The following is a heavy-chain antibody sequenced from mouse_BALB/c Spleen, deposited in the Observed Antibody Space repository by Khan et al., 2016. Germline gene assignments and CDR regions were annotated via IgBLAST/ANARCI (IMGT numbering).Heavy chain of an antibody. CDR2: ISYDGSN. D-gene: IGHD2-1*01. CDR1: GYSITSGYY. CDR3: ATYGNYEGFAY. Sequence: EVQLQESGPGLVKPSQSLSLTCSVTGYSITSGYYWNWIRQFPGNKLEWMGYISYDGSNNYNPSLKNRISITRDTYKNQFFLKLNSVTTEDTATXYCATYGNYEGFAYWGQGTLVTVSA. V-gene: IGHV3-6*02. J-gene: IGHJ3*01.